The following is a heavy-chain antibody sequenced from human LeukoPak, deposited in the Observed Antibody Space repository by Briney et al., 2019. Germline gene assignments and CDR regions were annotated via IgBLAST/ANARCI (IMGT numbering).Heavy chain of an antibody. J-gene: IGHJ3*02. Sequence: GGSLRLSCAASGFTFRSYELNWVRQAPGKGLEWVSYISDVGTTQHYADSVKGRFIISRDNAKNSLYLQMNSLTTEDTAVYYCXXDRSKVTAYDDALDIWGQGTMVIVSS. V-gene: IGHV3-48*03. CDR3: XXDRSKVTAYDDALDI. CDR1: GFTFRSYE. CDR2: ISDVGTTQ. D-gene: IGHD2-21*02.